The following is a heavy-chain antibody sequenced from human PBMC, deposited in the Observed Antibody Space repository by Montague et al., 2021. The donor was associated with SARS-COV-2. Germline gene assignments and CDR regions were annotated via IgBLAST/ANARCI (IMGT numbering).Heavy chain of an antibody. D-gene: IGHD3-22*01. J-gene: IGHJ4*02. Sequence: SETLSLTCAVYGGSFSGYDWSWIRQSPGKGLEWIGEIDHSGSTKYNPSLKSRLTLSVDTSKNQFSLKLSPVTAADTAVYYCSRGHVEITMIAVVFTGGIYYYDYWGRGTLATVSS. V-gene: IGHV4-34*01. CDR1: GGSFSGYD. CDR3: SRGHVEITMIAVVFTGGIYYYDY. CDR2: IDHSGST.